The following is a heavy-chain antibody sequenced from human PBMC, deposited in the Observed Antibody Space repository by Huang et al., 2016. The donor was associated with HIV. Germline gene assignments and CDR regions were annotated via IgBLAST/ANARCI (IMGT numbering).Heavy chain of an antibody. CDR1: GGSFNNFG. V-gene: IGHV1-69*13. CDR3: AKRGGAWGSPYAFDL. D-gene: IGHD3-16*01. Sequence: QVQLVQSGAEVRKPGSSVKVSCRASGGSFNNFGINWVRQAPGQGLGWMGGIIPRFGTRNDAQRFKDRVTITADETTGFVHLEVTSLRSDDTAVYFCAKRGGAWGSPYAFDLWGPETMVTVSS. J-gene: IGHJ3*01. CDR2: IIPRFGTR.